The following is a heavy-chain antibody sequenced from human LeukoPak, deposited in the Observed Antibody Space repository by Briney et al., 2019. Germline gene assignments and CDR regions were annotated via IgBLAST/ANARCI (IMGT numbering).Heavy chain of an antibody. Sequence: SVKVSCKASGGTFSSYAISWVRQAPGQGLEWMGGIIPIFGTANYAQKFQGRVTITTDESTSTAYMELSSLRSEDTAVYYCARDWPPEYYYDSSGYYPDAFDIWGQGTMVTVS. V-gene: IGHV1-69*05. CDR1: GGTFSSYA. CDR3: ARDWPPEYYYDSSGYYPDAFDI. D-gene: IGHD3-22*01. J-gene: IGHJ3*02. CDR2: IIPIFGTA.